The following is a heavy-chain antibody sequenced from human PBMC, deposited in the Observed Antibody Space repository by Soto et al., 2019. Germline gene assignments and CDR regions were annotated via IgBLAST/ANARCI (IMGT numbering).Heavy chain of an antibody. CDR3: ARIVVPAAIVYYYYGMDV. CDR1: GGSISSGVYY. D-gene: IGHD2-2*02. J-gene: IGHJ6*02. Sequence: PSETLSLTCTVSGGSISSGVYYWGWIRHHPGKGLEWIGYIYYSGSTYYNPSLKSRVTISVDTSKNQFSLKLSSVTAADTAVYYCARIVVPAAIVYYYYGMDVWGQGTTVTVSS. V-gene: IGHV4-31*03. CDR2: IYYSGST.